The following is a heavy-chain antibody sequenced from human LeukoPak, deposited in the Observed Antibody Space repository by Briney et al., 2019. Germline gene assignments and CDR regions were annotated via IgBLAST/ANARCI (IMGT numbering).Heavy chain of an antibody. V-gene: IGHV4-39*07. J-gene: IGHJ3*02. D-gene: IGHD2-2*01. Sequence: PSETLSLTCTVSGGSISSSSYYWGWIRQPPGKGLEWIGSIYYSGSTYYNPSLKSRVTISVDTSKNQFSLKLSSVTAADTAVYYCAREYRLENAFDIWGQGTMVTVSS. CDR1: GGSISSSSYY. CDR2: IYYSGST. CDR3: AREYRLENAFDI.